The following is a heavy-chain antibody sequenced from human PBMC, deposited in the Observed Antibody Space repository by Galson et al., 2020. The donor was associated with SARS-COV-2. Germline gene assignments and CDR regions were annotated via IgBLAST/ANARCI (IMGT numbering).Heavy chain of an antibody. Sequence: GGSLRLSCAASGFTFDDYAMHWVRQAPGKGLEWVSGISWNSGSIGYADSVKGRFTISRDNAKNSLYLQMNSLRAEDTALYYCAKDMGYIPKGSFDYWGQGTLVTVSS. CDR2: ISWNSGSI. CDR3: AKDMGYIPKGSFDY. J-gene: IGHJ4*02. D-gene: IGHD1-1*01. CDR1: GFTFDDYA. V-gene: IGHV3-9*01.